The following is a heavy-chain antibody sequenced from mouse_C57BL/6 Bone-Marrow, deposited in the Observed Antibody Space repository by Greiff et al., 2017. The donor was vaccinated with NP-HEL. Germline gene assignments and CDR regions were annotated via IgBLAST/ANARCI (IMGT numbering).Heavy chain of an antibody. Sequence: QVQLQQSGAELVKPGASVKLSCKASGYTFTSYWMHWVKQRPGQGLEWIGMIHPNSGSTNYNEKFKSKATLTVDKSSSTAYMQLSSLTSEDSAVYYCARSYYYGTSYAMDYWGQGTSVTVSS. D-gene: IGHD1-1*01. V-gene: IGHV1-64*01. CDR2: IHPNSGST. CDR3: ARSYYYGTSYAMDY. J-gene: IGHJ4*01. CDR1: GYTFTSYW.